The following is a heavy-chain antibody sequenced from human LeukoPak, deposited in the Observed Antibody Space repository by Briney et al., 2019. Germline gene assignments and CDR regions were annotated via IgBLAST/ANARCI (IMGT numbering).Heavy chain of an antibody. CDR3: AAGLYCSSTSCYLGP. J-gene: IGHJ5*02. CDR2: IIPIFGTA. D-gene: IGHD2-2*01. V-gene: IGHV1-69*05. CDR1: GYTFIDYF. Sequence: ASVKVSCKTSGYTFIDYFIHWVRQAPGQGLEWMGGIIPIFGTANYAQKFQGRVTITTDESTSTAYMELSSLRSEDTAVYYCAAGLYCSSTSCYLGPWGQGTLVAVSS.